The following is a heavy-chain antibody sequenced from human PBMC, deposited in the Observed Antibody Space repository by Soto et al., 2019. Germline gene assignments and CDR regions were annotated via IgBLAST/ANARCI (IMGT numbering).Heavy chain of an antibody. Sequence: QIPLVQSGAEVKKPGASVKVSCKASGYTFNIYGINWVRQAPGQGLEWMGWISAFNGKTNYAQNVQGRVTMTTDTSASTAYVELSSLSSDDTGVYYCARDRVPTSSGFFPFVYWGHGTLVTVSS. J-gene: IGHJ4*01. D-gene: IGHD3-22*01. CDR3: ARDRVPTSSGFFPFVY. V-gene: IGHV1-18*01. CDR1: GYTFNIYG. CDR2: ISAFNGKT.